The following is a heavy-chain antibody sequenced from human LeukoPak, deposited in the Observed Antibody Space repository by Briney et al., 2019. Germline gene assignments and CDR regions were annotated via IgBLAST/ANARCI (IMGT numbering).Heavy chain of an antibody. CDR3: AKGTERYREVSSFDF. D-gene: IGHD6-19*01. Sequence: GGSLRLSCAASGFTFSSYSMNWVRQAPGKGLEWVSAITGRGDGTYYADLVKGRFTISRDNSKNTLYLQMNSLRAEDTAAYYCAKGTERYREVSSFDFWGQGTLVTVSS. J-gene: IGHJ4*02. CDR2: ITGRGDGT. CDR1: GFTFSSYS. V-gene: IGHV3-23*01.